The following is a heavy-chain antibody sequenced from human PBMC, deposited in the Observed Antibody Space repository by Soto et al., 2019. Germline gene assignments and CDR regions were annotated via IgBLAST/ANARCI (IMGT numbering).Heavy chain of an antibody. J-gene: IGHJ6*02. CDR3: ARDLRRGCCGRFYYYYGMDV. Sequence: ASVKVSCKASGYTFTSYAMHWVRQAPGQRLEWMGWINAGNGNTKYSQKFQGRVTITRDTSASTAYVELSSLRSEDTAVYYCARDLRRGCCGRFYYYYGMDVWGQGTTVTVSS. CDR2: INAGNGNT. V-gene: IGHV1-3*01. D-gene: IGHD1-26*01. CDR1: GYTFTSYA.